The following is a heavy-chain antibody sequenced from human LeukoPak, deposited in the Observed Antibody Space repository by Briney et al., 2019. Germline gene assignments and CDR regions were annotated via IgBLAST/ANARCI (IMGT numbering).Heavy chain of an antibody. CDR1: GFTFSSYG. CDR3: AESMPGWQQLGVMYD. Sequence: PGRSLRLSCAASGFTFSSYGMHWVRQAPGKGLEWVALVSYDGSNTYYADSVKGRFTISRDNSENTLFLQMNSLRAEDTAVYYCAESMPGWQQLGVMYDWGQGSLVTVSS. J-gene: IGHJ1*01. V-gene: IGHV3-30*18. CDR2: VSYDGSNT. D-gene: IGHD6-13*01.